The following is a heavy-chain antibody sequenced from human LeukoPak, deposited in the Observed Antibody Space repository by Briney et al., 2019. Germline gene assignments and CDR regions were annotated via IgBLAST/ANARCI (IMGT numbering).Heavy chain of an antibody. Sequence: SETLSLTCTVSGGSISSYYWSWIRQPPGKGLEWIGYIYYSGSTNYNPSLKSRVTISVDTSKNQFSLKLSSVTAADTAVYYCARERYYGSGSYIDIWGQGTMVTVSS. V-gene: IGHV4-59*01. CDR3: ARERYYGSGSYIDI. J-gene: IGHJ3*02. CDR1: GGSISSYY. CDR2: IYYSGST. D-gene: IGHD3-10*01.